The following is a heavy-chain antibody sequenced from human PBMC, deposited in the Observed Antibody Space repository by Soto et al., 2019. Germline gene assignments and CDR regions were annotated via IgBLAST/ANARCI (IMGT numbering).Heavy chain of an antibody. Sequence: ASVKVSCKASGYTFSDYYLNWVRQAPGQGLEWMGWINPNSGGTDYAQNFQGRVTLTRDTSISTAYMELSRLRSDDTAVYYCAGCSLIGCDYYYGMDVWGQGTKVTVYS. CDR3: AGCSLIGCDYYYGMDV. D-gene: IGHD5-12*01. J-gene: IGHJ6*02. CDR1: GYTFSDYY. CDR2: INPNSGGT. V-gene: IGHV1-2*02.